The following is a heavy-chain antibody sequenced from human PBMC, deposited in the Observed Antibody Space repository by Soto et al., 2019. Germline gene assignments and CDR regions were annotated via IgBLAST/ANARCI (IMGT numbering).Heavy chain of an antibody. CDR1: GFSLTTSGVG. CDR3: AHRNRGNSGYNWFDT. D-gene: IGHD5-12*01. V-gene: IGHV2-5*02. J-gene: IGHJ5*02. Sequence: QITLKESGPTLVKPTQTLTLTCTFSGFSLTTSGVGVGWIRQPQGKALELLALIYWDADTRYSPSLKRRLTITKDTSKYQVVLKLTNMDPVDTATYYCAHRNRGNSGYNWFDTWGQGILVTVSS. CDR2: IYWDADT.